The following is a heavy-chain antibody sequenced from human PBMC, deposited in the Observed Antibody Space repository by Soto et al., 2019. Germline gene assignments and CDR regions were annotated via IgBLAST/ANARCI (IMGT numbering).Heavy chain of an antibody. Sequence: SETLSLTCTVSGGSSSSYYWSWIRQPPGKGLEWIGNISDSGGTNYNPSLKSRVTISAVTSKHQFSLQLSSVTAADTAVYYCTRGMRYHSSWGQGTLVTVSS. J-gene: IGHJ5*02. CDR2: ISDSGGT. CDR1: GGSSSSYY. V-gene: IGHV4-59*01. CDR3: TRGMRYHSS. D-gene: IGHD2-2*01.